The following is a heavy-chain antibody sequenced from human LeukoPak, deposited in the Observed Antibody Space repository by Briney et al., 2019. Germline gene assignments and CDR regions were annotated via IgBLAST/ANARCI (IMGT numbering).Heavy chain of an antibody. D-gene: IGHD3-22*01. CDR1: GYTFTGYY. J-gene: IGHJ4*02. CDR2: INPNSGGT. V-gene: IGHV1-2*02. CDR3: ARVAQNYYHPSGYFGEFDY. Sequence: ASVKVSCKASGYTFTGYYMHWVRQAPGQGLEWMGWINPNSGGTNYAQKFQGRVTMTRDTSISTAYMELSRLRSDDTAVYYCARVAQNYYHPSGYFGEFDYWGQGTLVTVSS.